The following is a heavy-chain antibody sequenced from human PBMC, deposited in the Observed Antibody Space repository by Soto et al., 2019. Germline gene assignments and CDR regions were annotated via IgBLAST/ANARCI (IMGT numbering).Heavy chain of an antibody. CDR2: ISSSGSTI. V-gene: IGHV3-48*01. CDR1: GFTFSSYS. D-gene: IGHD4-17*01. CDR3: ARDERAYGADALDI. Sequence: EVQLVESGGGLVQPGGSLRLSCAASGFTFSSYSMTWVRQAPGKGLEWVSFISSSGSTIYYADSVKGRFTISRDNAQNTLFLQMISLRAEDTAAYYCARDERAYGADALDIWGQGTMVTVSS. J-gene: IGHJ3*02.